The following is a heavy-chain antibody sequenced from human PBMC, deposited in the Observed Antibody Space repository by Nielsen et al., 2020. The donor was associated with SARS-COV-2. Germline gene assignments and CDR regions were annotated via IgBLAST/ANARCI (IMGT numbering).Heavy chain of an antibody. CDR2: ISTSVGTT. CDR1: GFTFSSYA. V-gene: IGHV3-23*01. J-gene: IGHJ6*02. CDR3: ARDLQYYGMDV. Sequence: GESLKISCGASGFTFSSYALTWVRQAPGKGLEWVSTISTSVGTTYYADSVKGRFTISRDNSKNTLFLQMNSLRAEDTAVYYCARDLQYYGMDVWGQGTTVTVSS.